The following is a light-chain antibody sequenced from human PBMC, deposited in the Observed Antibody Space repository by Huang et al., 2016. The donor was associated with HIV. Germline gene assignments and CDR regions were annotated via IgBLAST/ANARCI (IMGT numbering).Light chain of an antibody. V-gene: IGKV1-39*01. J-gene: IGKJ5*01. CDR1: QVINTY. CDR2: GAS. Sequence: IQMTQSPTSLSASVGNRVRITCRASQVINTYLNWFQQKPGKAPKLLMYGASTLHTGVPSRFSGSGSGTDFTLTINGLQLDDLGTYYCQQSYSSSITFGQGTRL. CDR3: QQSYSSSIT.